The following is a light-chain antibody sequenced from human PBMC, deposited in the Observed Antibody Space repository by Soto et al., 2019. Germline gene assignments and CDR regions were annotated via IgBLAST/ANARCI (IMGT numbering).Light chain of an antibody. J-gene: IGKJ1*01. CDR1: QSISSSF. CDR2: GAS. Sequence: EIVLTQSPGALSLSPGERATLSCRASQSISSSFFAWYQQKPGQAPRLLISGASSRATGIPDRFSGSGSGADFTLSISRLEPEDSAVYYCQQYAGSPLTFGQGTKVEIK. V-gene: IGKV3-20*01. CDR3: QQYAGSPLT.